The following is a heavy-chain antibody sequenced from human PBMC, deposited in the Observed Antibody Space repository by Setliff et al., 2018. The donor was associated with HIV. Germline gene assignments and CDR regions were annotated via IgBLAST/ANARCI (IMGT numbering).Heavy chain of an antibody. J-gene: IGHJ6*02. Sequence: ASVKVSCKASGYTFTNAFMHWVRQAPGQGLEWMGITHPSGGSPNYAQKFQGRVTMTRDMSTSTVYMELSSLRSEDTAVYYCARDRRDGLYYHGMDVWGQGTTVTVSS. CDR2: THPSGGSP. CDR1: GYTFTNAF. CDR3: ARDRRDGLYYHGMDV. D-gene: IGHD5-12*01. V-gene: IGHV1-46*01.